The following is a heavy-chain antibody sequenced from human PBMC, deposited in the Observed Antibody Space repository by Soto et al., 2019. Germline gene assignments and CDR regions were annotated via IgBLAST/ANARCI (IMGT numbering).Heavy chain of an antibody. V-gene: IGHV4-39*01. CDR3: ARHYGPPGDFYDSSGLFDS. CDR1: GGSVSSRNYY. Sequence: PSETLSLTCTVSGGSVSSRNYYGGWIRQPPGKGLEWIGSLFYSGSTYYNPSLKSRVTISVDTSKNQFSLKLSSVTAADTAVYHCARHYGPPGDFYDSSGLFDSWGQGTLVTVSS. D-gene: IGHD3-22*01. J-gene: IGHJ4*02. CDR2: LFYSGST.